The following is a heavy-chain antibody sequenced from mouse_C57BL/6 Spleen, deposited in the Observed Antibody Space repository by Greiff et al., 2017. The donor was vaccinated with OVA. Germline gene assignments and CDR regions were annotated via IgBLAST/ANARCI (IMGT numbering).Heavy chain of an antibody. CDR2: IWSGGST. Sequence: QVQLKQSGPGLVQPSQSLSITCTVSGFSLTSYGVHWVRQSPGKGLEWLGVIWSGGSTDYNAAFISRLSISKDNSKSQVFFKMNSLQADDTAIYYCARSDLYYYGSGGLYYAMDYWGQGTSVTVSS. V-gene: IGHV2-2*01. CDR1: GFSLTSYG. D-gene: IGHD1-1*01. J-gene: IGHJ4*01. CDR3: ARSDLYYYGSGGLYYAMDY.